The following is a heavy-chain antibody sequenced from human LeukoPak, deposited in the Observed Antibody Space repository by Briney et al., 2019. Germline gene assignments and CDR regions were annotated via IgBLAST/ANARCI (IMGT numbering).Heavy chain of an antibody. Sequence: GGSLRLSCAASGFTFSTYAVNWVRQAPGKGLEWVSTISGSGDSTYYADSVKGRFTISRDNSKDTLYLQMNSLRAEDTAVYYCARDSNGYFDYWGQGTLVTVSS. V-gene: IGHV3-23*01. D-gene: IGHD2/OR15-2a*01. CDR2: ISGSGDST. CDR1: GFTFSTYA. CDR3: ARDSNGYFDY. J-gene: IGHJ4*02.